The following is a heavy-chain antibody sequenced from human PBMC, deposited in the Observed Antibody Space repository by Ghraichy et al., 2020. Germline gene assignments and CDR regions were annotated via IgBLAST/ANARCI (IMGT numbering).Heavy chain of an antibody. V-gene: IGHV4-61*01. CDR3: ARDSGVYDSSRGAFDI. CDR2: IYFSGYT. J-gene: IGHJ3*02. Sequence: SETLSLTCTVSGDSVSSASYYWSWIRQPPGKGLEWIGYIYFSGYTNYNPSLKSRVTISVDTSKNQFSLKLSSVTAADTAVYSCARDSGVYDSSRGAFDIWGQGTMVTVSS. CDR1: GDSVSSASYY. D-gene: IGHD3-22*01.